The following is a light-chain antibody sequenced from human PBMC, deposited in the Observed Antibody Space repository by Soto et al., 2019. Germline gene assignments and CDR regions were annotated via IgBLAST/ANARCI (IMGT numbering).Light chain of an antibody. CDR3: QEYGTSLFT. Sequence: EIVLTQSPGTLSLSPGERATLSCRASQSFSGSYLAWYQQKPGQAPRLLIYGASSRATGIPDRFSGSGSGTDFTLTISRLEPEDFAVYYCQEYGTSLFTFGPGTKVDIK. J-gene: IGKJ3*01. V-gene: IGKV3-20*01. CDR2: GAS. CDR1: QSFSGSY.